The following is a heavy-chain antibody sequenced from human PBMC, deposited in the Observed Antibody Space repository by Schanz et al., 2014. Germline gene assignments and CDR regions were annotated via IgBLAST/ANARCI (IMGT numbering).Heavy chain of an antibody. CDR3: AKTPREYCNYDSCPNWFDS. CDR2: ISGSGAST. Sequence: VQLVDSGGGLVKPGGSLRLSCATSGFSFSSYAINWVRQAPGKGLEWVSGISGSGASTYYADSVKGRFTISRDNSKNTLYLQMNSLRAEDTAVYYCAKTPREYCNYDSCPNWFDSWGQGTLVTASS. V-gene: IGHV3-23*04. D-gene: IGHD2-15*01. J-gene: IGHJ5*01. CDR1: GFSFSSYA.